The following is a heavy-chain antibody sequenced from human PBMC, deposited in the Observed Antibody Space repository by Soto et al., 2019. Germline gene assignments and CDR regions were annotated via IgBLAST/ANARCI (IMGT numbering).Heavy chain of an antibody. CDR1: GFTFSSYA. V-gene: IGHV3-23*01. CDR2: ISGSGGST. D-gene: IGHD6-13*01. CDR3: AKDGKIAAAGTWVKSFDY. Sequence: PGGSLRLSCAASGFTFSSYAMNWVRQAPGKGLEWVSAISGSGGSTYYADSVKGRFTISRDTSKNTLYLQMNSLRAEDTAVYYCAKDGKIAAAGTWVKSFDYWGQGTLVTVSS. J-gene: IGHJ4*02.